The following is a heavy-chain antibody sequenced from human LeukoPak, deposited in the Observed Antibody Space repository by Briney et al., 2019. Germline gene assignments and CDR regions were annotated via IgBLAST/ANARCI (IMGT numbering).Heavy chain of an antibody. CDR1: GYTLTELS. J-gene: IGHJ4*02. D-gene: IGHD3-22*01. Sequence: ASVKVSCKVSGYTLTELSMHWVRQAPGKGLEWMGGFDPEDGETIYAQKLQGRVTMTTDTSTSTAYMELRSLRSDDTAVYYCARTPEDYYDSSGYLYYFDYWGQGTLVTVSS. V-gene: IGHV1-24*01. CDR2: FDPEDGET. CDR3: ARTPEDYYDSSGYLYYFDY.